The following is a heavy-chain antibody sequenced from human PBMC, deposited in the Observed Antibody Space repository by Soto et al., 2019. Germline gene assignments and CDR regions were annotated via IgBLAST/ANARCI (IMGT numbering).Heavy chain of an antibody. J-gene: IGHJ4*02. CDR1: GFIFRTYG. CDR2: IYSSGTFI. Sequence: EVQLVESGGGLVKPGGSLRLSCTASGFIFRTYGMTWVRQAPGKGLEWVSSIYSSGTFIYYADSVKGRFTISRDDATNSLFLQMNSLGAEDTAVYSCGRAIGRGIISDWGQGTLVTVSS. CDR3: GRAIGRGIISD. D-gene: IGHD3-10*01. V-gene: IGHV3-21*01.